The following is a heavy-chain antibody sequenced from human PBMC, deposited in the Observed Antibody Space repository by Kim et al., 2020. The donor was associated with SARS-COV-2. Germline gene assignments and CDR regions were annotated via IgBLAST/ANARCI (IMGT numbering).Heavy chain of an antibody. Sequence: SASTNSTPSLKSRVTISVDTSKNQFSLKLTSVTAADTAVYYCARGVPGYWGQGTLVTVSS. J-gene: IGHJ4*02. V-gene: IGHV4-34*01. CDR3: ARGVPGY. CDR2: SAST.